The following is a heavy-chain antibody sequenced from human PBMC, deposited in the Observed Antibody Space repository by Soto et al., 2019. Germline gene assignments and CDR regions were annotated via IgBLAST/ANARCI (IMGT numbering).Heavy chain of an antibody. J-gene: IGHJ6*03. CDR3: ASRGATGTIPDYYYMGV. V-gene: IGHV5-51*01. D-gene: IGHD1-1*01. CDR1: GYSFSSYW. Sequence: GESLKISCTGSGYSFSSYWIAWVRQMPGKGLEWMGIIYPGDSDTRYSPSFQGQVTISADKSISTAYLQWSSLKASDTAIYYCASRGATGTIPDYYYMGVWGKGTTVTVS. CDR2: IYPGDSDT.